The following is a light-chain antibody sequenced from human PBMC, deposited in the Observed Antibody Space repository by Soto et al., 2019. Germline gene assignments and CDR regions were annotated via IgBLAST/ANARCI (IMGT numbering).Light chain of an antibody. J-gene: IGKJ1*01. V-gene: IGKV1-5*01. Sequence: DIQMTQSPSTLSASVGDRVTITCRASQSISSWLAWYQQKPGKAPKVLIYDASSLESGVPSRFSGSGSGTDFTLTISSLLPDDFATYYCQQYNRFSTWTFGQGTKVDI. CDR3: QQYNRFSTWT. CDR1: QSISSW. CDR2: DAS.